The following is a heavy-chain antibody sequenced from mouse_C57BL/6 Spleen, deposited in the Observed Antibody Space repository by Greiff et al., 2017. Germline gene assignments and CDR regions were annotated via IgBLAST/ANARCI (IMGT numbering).Heavy chain of an antibody. CDR3: TRGGYSNLYFGG. CDR2: IYPGNSDT. V-gene: IGHV1-5*01. CDR1: GYTFTSYW. J-gene: IGHJ1*03. D-gene: IGHD2-5*01. Sequence: VHVKQSGTVLARPGASVKMSCKTSGYTFTSYWMHWVKQRPGQGLEWIGAIYPGNSDTSYNQKFKGKAKLTAVTSASTAYMELSSLTNEDSAVYSCTRGGYSNLYFGGRGTGATVTVAS.